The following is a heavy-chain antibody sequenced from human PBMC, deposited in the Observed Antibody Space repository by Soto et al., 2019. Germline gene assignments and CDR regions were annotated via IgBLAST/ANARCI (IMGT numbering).Heavy chain of an antibody. D-gene: IGHD2-15*01. CDR3: AASAVVVPPY. V-gene: IGHV3-11*04. Sequence: GGSLRLSCAASALTFREYYLGWIRQAPGKGLEWLSYISGNGNTIYYADSVKGRFTASRDKAKNLLYLQMNSLRAEDTSVFYCAASAVVVPPYWAQGAPVTGSS. CDR2: ISGNGNTI. J-gene: IGHJ4*02. CDR1: ALTFREYY.